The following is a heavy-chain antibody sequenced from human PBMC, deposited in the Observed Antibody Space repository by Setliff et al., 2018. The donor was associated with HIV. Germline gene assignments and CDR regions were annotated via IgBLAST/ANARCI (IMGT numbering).Heavy chain of an antibody. CDR3: ARHCTNGVCYTDY. J-gene: IGHJ4*02. D-gene: IGHD2-8*01. CDR2: IYHSGST. V-gene: IGHV4-38-2*01. Sequence: KASETLSLTCAVSGYSISSGYYWGWIRQPPGKGLEWIGSIYHSGSTYYNPSLKSRVTISVDTSKNQFSLKLTSVTVADTAVYYCARHCTNGVCYTDYWGQGTLVTVSS. CDR1: GYSISSGYY.